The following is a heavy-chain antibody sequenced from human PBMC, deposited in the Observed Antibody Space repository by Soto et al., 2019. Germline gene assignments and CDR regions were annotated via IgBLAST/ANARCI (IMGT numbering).Heavy chain of an antibody. CDR1: GYTFTGYY. V-gene: IGHV1-2*04. CDR3: ARGGIVVVPAPHLFDY. CDR2: INPNSGGT. D-gene: IGHD2-2*01. Sequence: ASVKVSCKASGYTFTGYYRHWVRQAPGQGLEWMGWINPNSGGTNYAQKFQGWVTMTRDTSISTAYMELSRLRSDDTAVYYCARGGIVVVPAPHLFDYWGQGTLVTVSS. J-gene: IGHJ4*02.